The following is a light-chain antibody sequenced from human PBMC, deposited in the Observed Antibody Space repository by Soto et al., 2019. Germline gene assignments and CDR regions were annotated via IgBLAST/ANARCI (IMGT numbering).Light chain of an antibody. CDR1: QDISYY. CDR2: GAS. V-gene: IGKV1-27*01. J-gene: IGKJ1*01. CDR3: QQYNNWPRT. Sequence: DIQMTQSPSSLSASVGDRVTITCRANQDISYYLAWYQQKQGKVPKLLIYGASTLQSGVPSRFSGSGSGTAFTRTISSLQSEDFAVYYCQQYNNWPRTFGQGSKVEIK.